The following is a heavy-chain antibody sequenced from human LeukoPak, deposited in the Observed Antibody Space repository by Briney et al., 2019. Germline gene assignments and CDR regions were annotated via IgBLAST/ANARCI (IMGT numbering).Heavy chain of an antibody. V-gene: IGHV4-34*01. CDR1: GGSFSGYY. CDR3: ARSSSSREGGY. J-gene: IGHJ4*02. D-gene: IGHD6-6*01. Sequence: SETLSLTCAVYGGSFSGYYWSWIRQPPGKGLEWIGEINHSGSTNYNPSLKSRVTISVDTSKNQFSLKLSSVTAADTAVYYCARSSSSREGGYWGQGTLVTVSS. CDR2: INHSGST.